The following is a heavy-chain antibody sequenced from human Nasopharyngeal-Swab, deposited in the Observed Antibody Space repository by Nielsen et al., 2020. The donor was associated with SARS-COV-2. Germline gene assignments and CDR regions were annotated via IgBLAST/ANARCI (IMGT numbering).Heavy chain of an antibody. CDR3: AKDLGRFGY. J-gene: IGHJ4*02. CDR2: TSGSGGST. CDR1: GFTFSSYA. V-gene: IGHV3-23*01. D-gene: IGHD7-27*01. Sequence: GESLKISCAASGFTFSSYAMSWVRQAPGKGLEWVSATSGSGGSTYYADSVKGRFTISRDNSKNTLYLQMNSLRAEDTAVYYCAKDLGRFGYWGQGTLVTVSS.